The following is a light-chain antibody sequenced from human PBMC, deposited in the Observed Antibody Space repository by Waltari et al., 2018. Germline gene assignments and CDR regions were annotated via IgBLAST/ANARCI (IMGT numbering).Light chain of an antibody. CDR2: EGS. Sequence: DIVVTQTPLSLSVTPGQPASISVKSSESLLHNDGKTYLYWYLKKPGQPPQLLIYEGSNRFSGVPDRFSGSGSVTDFTLKISRVEADDVGVYYCMQSIRVPWTFGQGTKVEIK. CDR1: ESLLHNDGKTY. CDR3: MQSIRVPWT. V-gene: IGKV2D-29*01. J-gene: IGKJ1*01.